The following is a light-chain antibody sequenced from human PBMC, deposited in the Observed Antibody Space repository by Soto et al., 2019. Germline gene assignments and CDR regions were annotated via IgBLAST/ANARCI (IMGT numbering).Light chain of an antibody. CDR3: QSYDSSLSIWV. Sequence: QSVLTQPPSVSAAPGQKVTISCSGSSSDMGNYAVSWYQQLPGTAPKLLIYENNKRPSGIPDRFSGSKSGTSASLAIAGLQAEDEADYFCQSYDSSLSIWVFGGGTKVTVL. J-gene: IGLJ3*02. V-gene: IGLV1-51*02. CDR2: ENN. CDR1: SSDMGNYA.